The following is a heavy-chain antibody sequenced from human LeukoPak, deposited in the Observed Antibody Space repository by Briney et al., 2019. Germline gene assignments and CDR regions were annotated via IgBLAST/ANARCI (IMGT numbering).Heavy chain of an antibody. CDR2: INPNSGGT. D-gene: IGHD2-15*01. Sequence: ASVTVPCKASGYTFTGYYMHWVRQAPGHGLEWTGLINPNSGGTNYAQKFQGRVTMTRNTSISTAYMELSSLRSEDTAVYYCARGLMDIVVVVAATEFNWFDPWGQGTLVTVSS. V-gene: IGHV1-2*02. J-gene: IGHJ5*02. CDR1: GYTFTGYY. CDR3: ARGLMDIVVVVAATEFNWFDP.